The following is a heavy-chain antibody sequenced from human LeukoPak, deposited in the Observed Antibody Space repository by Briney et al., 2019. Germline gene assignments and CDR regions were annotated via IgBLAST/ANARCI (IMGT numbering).Heavy chain of an antibody. Sequence: PSETLSLTCTVSGGSISSGSYYWSWIRQPAGKGLEWIGRIYTSGSTNYNPSLKRRVTISVDTSKNQFSLKLSSVTAADTAVYYCARASNPGYYYYYMDVWGKGTTVTISS. CDR2: IYTSGST. V-gene: IGHV4-61*02. J-gene: IGHJ6*03. CDR1: GGSISSGSYY. CDR3: ARASNPGYYYYYMDV.